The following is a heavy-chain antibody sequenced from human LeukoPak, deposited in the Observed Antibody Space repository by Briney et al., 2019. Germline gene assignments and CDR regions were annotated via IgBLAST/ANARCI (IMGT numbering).Heavy chain of an antibody. CDR1: GYTFTSYG. D-gene: IGHD2-21*01. CDR2: ISAYNGNT. Sequence: ASVKISCKASGYTFTSYGISWVRQAPGQGLEWMGWISAYNGNTNYAQKLQGRVTMTTDTSTSTAYMELRSLRSDDTAVYYCARVSGIGVVNDFDYWGQGTLVTVSS. J-gene: IGHJ4*02. V-gene: IGHV1-18*01. CDR3: ARVSGIGVVNDFDY.